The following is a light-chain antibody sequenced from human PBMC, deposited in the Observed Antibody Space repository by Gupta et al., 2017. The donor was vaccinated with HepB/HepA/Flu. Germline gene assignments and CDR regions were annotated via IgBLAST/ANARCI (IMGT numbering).Light chain of an antibody. CDR1: QSVSSY. J-gene: IGKJ5*01. CDR2: DAS. CDR3: QQRSNYIT. V-gene: IGKV3-11*01. Sequence: EIVLTQSPATLSLSPGERATLSCRASQSVSSYLAWYQQKPGQAPRLIIYDASNRAIGIPARFSGSGDAKDFTLTISRREHEDCAVYYCQQRSNYITFGQGTRMEIK.